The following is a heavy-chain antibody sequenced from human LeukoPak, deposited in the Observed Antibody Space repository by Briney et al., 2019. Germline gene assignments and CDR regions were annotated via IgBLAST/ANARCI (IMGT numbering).Heavy chain of an antibody. CDR2: ISGSGGST. V-gene: IGHV3-23*01. J-gene: IGHJ1*01. CDR3: AKVNYYDSSGYPEYFQD. Sequence: ASVKVSCKASGGTFSSYAMSWVRQAPGKGLEWVSAISGSGGSTYYADSVKGRSTISRDNSKNTLYLQMNSLRAEDTAVYYCAKVNYYDSSGYPEYFQDWGQGTLVTVSS. D-gene: IGHD3-22*01. CDR1: GGTFSSYA.